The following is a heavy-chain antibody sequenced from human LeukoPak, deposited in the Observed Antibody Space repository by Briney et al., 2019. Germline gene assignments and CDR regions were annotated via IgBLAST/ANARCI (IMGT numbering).Heavy chain of an antibody. CDR3: ARRPIAAAFHVIDY. D-gene: IGHD6-13*01. CDR1: GGSISSSSYY. CDR2: IYYSGST. V-gene: IGHV4-39*01. J-gene: IGHJ4*02. Sequence: PSETLSLTCTVSGGSISSSSYYWGWIRQPPGKGLEWIGSIYYSGSTYYNPSLKSRVTISVDTSKNQFSLKPSSVTAADTAVYYCARRPIAAAFHVIDYWGQGTLVTVSS.